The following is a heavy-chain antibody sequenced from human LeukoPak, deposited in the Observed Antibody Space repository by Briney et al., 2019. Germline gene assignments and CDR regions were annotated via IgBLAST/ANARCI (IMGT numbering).Heavy chain of an antibody. V-gene: IGHV3-21*01. Sequence: GGSLRLSCAASGFTFSSYSMNWVRQAPGKGLEWVSSISSSSSYIYYADSVKGRFTISRDNAKNSLYLQMNSLRAEDTAVYYCARWIDSGCYFGYWGQGTLVTVSS. D-gene: IGHD1-26*01. CDR3: ARWIDSGCYFGY. CDR2: ISSSSSYI. J-gene: IGHJ4*02. CDR1: GFTFSSYS.